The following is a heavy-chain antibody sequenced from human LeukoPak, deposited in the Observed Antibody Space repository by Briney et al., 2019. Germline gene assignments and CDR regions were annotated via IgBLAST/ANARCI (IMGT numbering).Heavy chain of an antibody. D-gene: IGHD2-15*01. J-gene: IGHJ6*02. CDR1: GDSMKSYY. CDR2: IYYTGST. CDR3: AKEREYCSSGSCHYDLDV. V-gene: IGHV4-59*01. Sequence: SETLSLTCTVSGDSMKSYYWTWIRQPPGKGLEWIGYIYYTGSTNYNPSLKSQVTISVDTSKNQFSLKLSSVTAADTAVYYCAKEREYCSSGSCHYDLDVWGQGTTVTVSS.